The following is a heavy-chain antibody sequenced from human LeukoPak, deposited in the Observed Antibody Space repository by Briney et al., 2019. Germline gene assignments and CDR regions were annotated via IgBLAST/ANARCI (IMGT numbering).Heavy chain of an antibody. Sequence: PGGSLRLSCAASGFTFSSYAMSWVRQAPGKGLEWVSAISGSGGSTYYADSVKGRFTISRDNSKNTLYLQMNSLRAEDTAVYYCAKAPKAPLRYFDWLYGMDVWGQGTTVTVSS. V-gene: IGHV3-23*01. CDR1: GFTFSSYA. CDR3: AKAPKAPLRYFDWLYGMDV. J-gene: IGHJ6*02. CDR2: ISGSGGST. D-gene: IGHD3-9*01.